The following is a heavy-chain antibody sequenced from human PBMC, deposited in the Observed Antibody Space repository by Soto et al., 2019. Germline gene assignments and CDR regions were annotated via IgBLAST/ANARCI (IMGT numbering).Heavy chain of an antibody. J-gene: IGHJ6*02. Sequence: PGGSLRLSCAASGFTFSTYAMSWVRQAPGKGLAWVSAISGSVASTYHADSVKGRFTISRDNSKNTLYLQINSLRAEDTAVYFCAKAPNSGWAYYSYGMDVWGQGTTVTVSS. CDR1: GFTFSTYA. D-gene: IGHD6-19*01. CDR3: AKAPNSGWAYYSYGMDV. CDR2: ISGSVAST. V-gene: IGHV3-23*01.